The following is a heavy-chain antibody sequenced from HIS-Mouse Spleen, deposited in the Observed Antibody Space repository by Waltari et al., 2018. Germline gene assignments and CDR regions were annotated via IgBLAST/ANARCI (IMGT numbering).Heavy chain of an antibody. Sequence: QLQLQESGPGLVKPSETLSLTCTVSGGSISSSSYYWGWIRQPPGKGLGWIGSIYYSGSTSYNPSLKSRVTISVDTSKTQFSLKLSSVTAADTAVYYCAREIPYSSSWYDWYFDLWGRGTLVTVSS. D-gene: IGHD6-13*01. V-gene: IGHV4-39*07. J-gene: IGHJ2*01. CDR2: IYYSGST. CDR3: AREIPYSSSWYDWYFDL. CDR1: GGSISSSSYY.